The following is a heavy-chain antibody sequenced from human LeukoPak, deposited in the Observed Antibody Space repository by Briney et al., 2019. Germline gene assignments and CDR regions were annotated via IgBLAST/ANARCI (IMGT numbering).Heavy chain of an antibody. D-gene: IGHD2-2*01. J-gene: IGHJ3*02. Sequence: ASVNVSCKASGYAFTSYGISWVRQAPGQGLEWMGWISAYNGNTNYAQKLQGRVTMTTDTSTSTAYMELRSLRSDDTAVYYCARDSEDIVVVPAVVDAFVIRGERALVTVSS. CDR1: GYAFTSYG. CDR3: ARDSEDIVVVPAVVDAFVI. V-gene: IGHV1-18*01. CDR2: ISAYNGNT.